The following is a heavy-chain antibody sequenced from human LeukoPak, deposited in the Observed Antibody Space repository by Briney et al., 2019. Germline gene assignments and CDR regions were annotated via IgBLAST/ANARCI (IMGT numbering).Heavy chain of an antibody. J-gene: IGHJ4*02. D-gene: IGHD6-19*01. Sequence: SETLSLTCAVYGGSFSGYYWSWIRQPPGKGLEWIGEIYHSGSTNYNPSLKSRVTISVDKSKNQFSLKLSSVTAADTAVYYCAREAAYSSGWYGYWGQGTLVTVSS. V-gene: IGHV4-34*01. CDR1: GGSFSGYY. CDR2: IYHSGST. CDR3: AREAAYSSGWYGY.